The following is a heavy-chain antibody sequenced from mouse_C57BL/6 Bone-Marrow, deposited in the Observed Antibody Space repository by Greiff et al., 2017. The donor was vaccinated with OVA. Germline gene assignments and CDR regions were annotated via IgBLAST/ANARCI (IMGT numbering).Heavy chain of an antibody. V-gene: IGHV2-2*01. CDR3: ARNYYYGSSSYYAMDY. CDR1: GFSLTSYG. Sequence: VQRVESGPGLVQPSQSLSITCTVSGFSLTSYGVHWVRQSPGKGLEWLGVIWSGGSTDYNAAFISRLSISKDNSKSQVFFKMNSLQADETAIYYCARNYYYGSSSYYAMDYWGQGTSVTVSS. J-gene: IGHJ4*01. CDR2: IWSGGST. D-gene: IGHD1-1*01.